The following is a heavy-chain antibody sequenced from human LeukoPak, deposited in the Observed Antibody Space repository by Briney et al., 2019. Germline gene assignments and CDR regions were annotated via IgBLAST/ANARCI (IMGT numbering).Heavy chain of an antibody. D-gene: IGHD4-17*01. CDR3: ARDRTLYHYDYGDYVFSYYYMDV. Sequence: ASVRVSCKASGYTFTGYYMHWVRQAPGQGLEWMGWINPNSAGTKYAQKFQGRVTMTTDTSTSTAYMELRSLRSDDTAVYYCARDRTLYHYDYGDYVFSYYYMDVWGKGTTVTISS. J-gene: IGHJ6*03. CDR1: GYTFTGYY. CDR2: INPNSAGT. V-gene: IGHV1-2*02.